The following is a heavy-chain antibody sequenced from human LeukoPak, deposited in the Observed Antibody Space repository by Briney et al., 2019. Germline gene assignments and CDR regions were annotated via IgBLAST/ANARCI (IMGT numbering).Heavy chain of an antibody. D-gene: IGHD2-2*01. J-gene: IGHJ6*02. CDR1: GGSMSSDY. Sequence: TSETLSLTCTVSGGSMSSDYWSWIRQPPGKGLEWIGYIYYSGYTNYNPSLKSRVTISLDTSKNQFSLKLSSVTAADTAVYYCARGVCTSTSCYAGDYGMDVWGQGTPVTVSS. CDR2: IYYSGYT. CDR3: ARGVCTSTSCYAGDYGMDV. V-gene: IGHV4-59*08.